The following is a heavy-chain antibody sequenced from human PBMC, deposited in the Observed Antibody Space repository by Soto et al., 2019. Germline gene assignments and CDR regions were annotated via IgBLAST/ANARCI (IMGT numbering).Heavy chain of an antibody. CDR3: ARAASRRDGKRWLQPTNTYYFDY. CDR1: GYTFTGYY. D-gene: IGHD5-18*01. V-gene: IGHV1-2*02. Sequence: QVQLVQSGAEVKKPGASVKVSCKASGYTFTGYYMHWVRQAPGQGLEWMGWINPNSGGTNYAQKFQGRVTMTRDTSISTAYMELSRLRSDDTAVYYCARAASRRDGKRWLQPTNTYYFDYWGQGTLVTVSS. CDR2: INPNSGGT. J-gene: IGHJ4*02.